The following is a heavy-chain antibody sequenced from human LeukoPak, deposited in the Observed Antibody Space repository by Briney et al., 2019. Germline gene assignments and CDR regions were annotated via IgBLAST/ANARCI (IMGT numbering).Heavy chain of an antibody. J-gene: IGHJ4*02. D-gene: IGHD6-13*01. CDR3: AKSLKQQLVDGMDY. CDR1: GFTFDDYA. Sequence: PGRSLRLSCAASGFTFDDYAMHWVRQAPGKGLEWVSGISWNSGSIGYADSVKGRFTISRDNAKNSLYLQMNSLRAEDTALYYCAKSLKQQLVDGMDYWGQGTLVTVSS. V-gene: IGHV3-9*01. CDR2: ISWNSGSI.